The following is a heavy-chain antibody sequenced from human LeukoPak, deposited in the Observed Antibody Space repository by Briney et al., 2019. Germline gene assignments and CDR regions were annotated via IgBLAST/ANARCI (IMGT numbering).Heavy chain of an antibody. CDR1: GYTFTGFY. Sequence: ASVKVSCKASGYTFTGFYIHWVRQAPGQGLEWMGWINPNSGGTNYAQKFQGRVTMTRDTSISTAYMELSRLRSDDTAVYYCARDTGHSSSWYRHYYYYYMDVWGKGTTVTVSS. CDR3: ARDTGHSSSWYRHYYYYYMDV. J-gene: IGHJ6*03. V-gene: IGHV1-2*02. D-gene: IGHD6-13*01. CDR2: INPNSGGT.